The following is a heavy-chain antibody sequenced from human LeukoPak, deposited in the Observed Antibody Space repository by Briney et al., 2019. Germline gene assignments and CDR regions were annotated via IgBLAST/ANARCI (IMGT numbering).Heavy chain of an antibody. CDR2: IKQDGSEK. CDR3: ARAETNIVLMVYANWFDP. V-gene: IGHV3-7*01. CDR1: GFTLSTYW. Sequence: GGSLRLSCAASGFTLSTYWMSWVRQAPGKGLEWVANIKQDGSEKYYVDSVKGRFTISRDNAKNSLYLQMNSLRAEDTAVYYCARAETNIVLMVYANWFDPWGQGTLVTVSS. J-gene: IGHJ5*02. D-gene: IGHD2-8*01.